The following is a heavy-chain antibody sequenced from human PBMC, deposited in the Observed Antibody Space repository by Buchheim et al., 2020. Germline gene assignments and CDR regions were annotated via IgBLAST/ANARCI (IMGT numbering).Heavy chain of an antibody. D-gene: IGHD5-18*01. CDR3: ARVQLWLPAGLNP. V-gene: IGHV4-34*01. Sequence: QVQLQQWGAGLLKPSETLSLTCAVYGGSFSGYYWSWIRQPPGKGLEWIGEINHSGSTHYNPSLKSRVTISVDTSKNQFSLKLSSVTAADTAVYYCARVQLWLPAGLNPWGQGTL. CDR2: INHSGST. J-gene: IGHJ4*02. CDR1: GGSFSGYY.